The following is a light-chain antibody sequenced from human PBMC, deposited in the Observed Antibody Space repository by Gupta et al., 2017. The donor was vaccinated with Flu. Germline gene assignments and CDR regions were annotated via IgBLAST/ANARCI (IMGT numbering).Light chain of an antibody. Sequence: DIVMTQSPDSLAVSLGERATIQCKSSQSLLDSSINKNYLAWYQKRPGQPPKLLIYWASTREPGVPDRFSGSGSETDFTLTISSLQAEDVAVYYCQQYYRTPLTFGPGTKVDIK. CDR2: WAS. CDR1: QSLLDSSINKNY. J-gene: IGKJ3*01. CDR3: QQYYRTPLT. V-gene: IGKV4-1*01.